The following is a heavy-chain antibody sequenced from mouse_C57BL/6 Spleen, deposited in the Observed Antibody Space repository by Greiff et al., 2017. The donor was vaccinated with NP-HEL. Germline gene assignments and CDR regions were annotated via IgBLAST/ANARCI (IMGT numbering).Heavy chain of an antibody. CDR1: GYAFSSSW. CDR3: ARYGAGTVFDY. V-gene: IGHV1-82*01. Sequence: QVQLKESGPELVKPGASVKISCKASGYAFSSSWMNWVKQRPGKGLEWIGRIYPGDGDTNYNGKFKGKATLTADKSSSTAYMQLSSLTSEDSAVYFCARYGAGTVFDYWGQGTTLTVSS. J-gene: IGHJ2*01. D-gene: IGHD3-3*01. CDR2: IYPGDGDT.